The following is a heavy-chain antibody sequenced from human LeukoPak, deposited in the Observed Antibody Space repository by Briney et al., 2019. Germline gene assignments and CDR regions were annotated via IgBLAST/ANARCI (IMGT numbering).Heavy chain of an antibody. Sequence: TGGSLRLSCAASGFTFSSYGMHWVRQAPGKGLEWVAFIRYDGSNKYYADSVKGRFTISRDNSKNTLYLQMNSLRAEDTAVYYCAKDSQGHNWNDFYYYYYMDVWGKGTTVTISS. J-gene: IGHJ6*03. CDR1: GFTFSSYG. CDR3: AKDSQGHNWNDFYYYYYMDV. V-gene: IGHV3-30*02. CDR2: IRYDGSNK. D-gene: IGHD1-1*01.